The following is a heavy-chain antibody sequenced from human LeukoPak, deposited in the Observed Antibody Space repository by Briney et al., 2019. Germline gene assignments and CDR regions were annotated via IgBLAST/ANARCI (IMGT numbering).Heavy chain of an antibody. Sequence: GGSLGLSCAASGFTFSSYAMSWVRQAPGKGLEWVSAISGSGGSTYYADSVKGRFTISRDNSKNTLYLQMNSLRAEDTAVYYCAKDLLFIRYCSGGSCYNYWGQGTLVTVSS. CDR3: AKDLLFIRYCSGGSCYNY. CDR2: ISGSGGST. CDR1: GFTFSSYA. V-gene: IGHV3-23*01. J-gene: IGHJ4*02. D-gene: IGHD2-15*01.